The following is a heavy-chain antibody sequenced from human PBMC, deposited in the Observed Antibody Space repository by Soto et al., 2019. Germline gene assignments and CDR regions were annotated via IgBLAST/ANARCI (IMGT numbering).Heavy chain of an antibody. CDR1: GGSFSSDSFI. V-gene: IGHV4-31*03. CDR3: ARDHKWDGMDV. CDR2: IYYIGTT. J-gene: IGHJ6*02. D-gene: IGHD1-26*01. Sequence: PSETLSLTCSVSGGSFSSDSFIWSWVRQFPGKGLEWIGYIYYIGTTYYNPSLRSRVIMSVDTSKNQFSLKLSSVTAADTAVYYCARDHKWDGMDVWGQGTTVTVSS.